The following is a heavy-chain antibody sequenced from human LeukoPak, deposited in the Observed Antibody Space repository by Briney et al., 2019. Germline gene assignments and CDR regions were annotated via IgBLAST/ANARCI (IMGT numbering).Heavy chain of an antibody. CDR2: INHSGST. CDR3: ARARAQHSDRTGLRFRFDP. Sequence: PSETLSLTCAVYGGSFSGYYWSWIRQPPGKGLEWIGKINHSGSTNYNPSLKSRVTISVDTSKNQFSLKLSSVTAADTAVYYCARARAQHSDRTGLRFRFDPWGQGTLVTFSS. CDR1: GGSFSGYY. V-gene: IGHV4-34*01. D-gene: IGHD3-3*01. J-gene: IGHJ5*02.